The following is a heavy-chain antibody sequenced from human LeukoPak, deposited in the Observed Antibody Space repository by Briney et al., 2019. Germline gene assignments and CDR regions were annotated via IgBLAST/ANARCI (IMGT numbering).Heavy chain of an antibody. CDR1: GGSFSGYY. Sequence: SETLSLTCAVYGGSFSGYYWSWIRQPPGKGLEWIGEINHSGSTNYNPSLKSRVTISVDTSKNQFSLKLSSVTAADTAVYYCARGAGAAAGIRWGQGTLATVSS. CDR2: INHSGST. D-gene: IGHD6-13*01. CDR3: ARGAGAAAGIR. V-gene: IGHV4-34*01. J-gene: IGHJ4*02.